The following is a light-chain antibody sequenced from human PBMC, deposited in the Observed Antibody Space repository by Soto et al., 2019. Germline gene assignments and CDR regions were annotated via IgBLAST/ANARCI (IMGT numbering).Light chain of an antibody. CDR2: AAS. V-gene: IGKV1-9*01. J-gene: IGKJ4*01. Sequence: DIQLTQSPSFLSASVGDRVTITCRASRGISSHLAWYQQKPGKAPKLLIYAASTLQSGVPSRFSGSGSGTEFTLTISSLQPEDFATYFCQQLNSYPLTFGGGTKVEIK. CDR3: QQLNSYPLT. CDR1: RGISSH.